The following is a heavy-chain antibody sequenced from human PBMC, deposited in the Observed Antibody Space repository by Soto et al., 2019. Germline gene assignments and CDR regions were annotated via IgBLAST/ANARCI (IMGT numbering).Heavy chain of an antibody. D-gene: IGHD6-13*01. V-gene: IGHV1-69*02. CDR1: GGTFSTYT. CDR3: TLGSWSAETFDI. J-gene: IGHJ3*02. Sequence: QVQLVQSGAEVKKPGSSWKVSCKASGGTFSTYTVIWVRQAPGQGLEWMGRIIPMLDITNTAQSFQGRVTITADKSTSTAYLELSTLRSDDTAIYFCTLGSWSAETFDIWGRGTMVTVSS. CDR2: IIPMLDIT.